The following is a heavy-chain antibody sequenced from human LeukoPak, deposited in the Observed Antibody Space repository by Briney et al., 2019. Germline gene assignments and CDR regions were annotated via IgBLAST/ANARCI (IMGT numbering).Heavy chain of an antibody. CDR3: ARQMNTVTADY. CDR1: GGSISSSSYF. Sequence: SETLSLTCTVSGGSISSSSYFWGWIRQPPGKGLEWIGSIFYSGSTYYNPSLNSRVTISIDTSKNQLSLRLSSVTAADTAVYYCARQMNTVTADYWGQGTLVTVSS. CDR2: IFYSGST. J-gene: IGHJ4*02. D-gene: IGHD4-17*01. V-gene: IGHV4-39*01.